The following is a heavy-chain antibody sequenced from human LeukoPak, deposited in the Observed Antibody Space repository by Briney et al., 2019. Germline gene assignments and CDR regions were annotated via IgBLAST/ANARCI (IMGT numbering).Heavy chain of an antibody. Sequence: GASVKVSCKASGYTFTGYYMHWVRQAPGQGLEWMGWINPNSGGTNYAQKFQGRVTMTRDTSIGTAYMELSRLRSDDTAVYYCAREAGIVGATVFDYWGQGTLVTVSS. CDR3: AREAGIVGATVFDY. CDR2: INPNSGGT. V-gene: IGHV1-2*02. D-gene: IGHD1-26*01. J-gene: IGHJ4*02. CDR1: GYTFTGYY.